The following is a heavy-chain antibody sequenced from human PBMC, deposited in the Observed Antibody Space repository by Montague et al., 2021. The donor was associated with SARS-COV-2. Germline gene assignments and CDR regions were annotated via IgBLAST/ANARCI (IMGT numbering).Heavy chain of an antibody. CDR3: ARDRFDFGAGRQGTIDF. CDR1: GDSITNHY. D-gene: IGHD3-10*01. CDR2: MHFTGKT. V-gene: IGHV4-4*07. Sequence: SETLSLTCSVSGDSITNHYWSWIRQPAGKGLEWTGRMHFTGKTNFSPFFSSRLTMSAGTSKNQFSLKLTSVTAADTAIYFCARDRFDFGAGRQGTIDFWGQGTLVTVSS. J-gene: IGHJ4*02.